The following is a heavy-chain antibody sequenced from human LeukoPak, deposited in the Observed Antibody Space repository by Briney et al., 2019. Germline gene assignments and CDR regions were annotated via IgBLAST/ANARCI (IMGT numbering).Heavy chain of an antibody. CDR3: ARLGYYDSSGIIDY. V-gene: IGHV4-39*01. J-gene: IGHJ4*02. CDR1: GGSISSSSYY. D-gene: IGHD3-22*01. CDR2: IYYSGST. Sequence: PSETLSLTCTVSGGSISSSSYYWGWIRQPPGKGLEWIGSIYYSGSTYYNPSLKSRVTISVDKSKNQFTLKLSSVTAADTAVYYCARLGYYDSSGIIDYWGQGTLVTVSS.